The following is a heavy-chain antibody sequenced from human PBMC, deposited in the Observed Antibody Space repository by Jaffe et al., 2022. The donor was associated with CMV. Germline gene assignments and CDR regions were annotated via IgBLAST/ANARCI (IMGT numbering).Heavy chain of an antibody. V-gene: IGHV4-59*01. CDR2: IYYSGST. CDR1: GGSISSYY. CDR3: ARGPPAHDYCSGGSCYPRLIYYYYYYMDV. D-gene: IGHD2-15*01. Sequence: QVQLQESGPGLVKPSETLSLTCTVSGGSISSYYWSWIRQPPGKGLEWIGYIYYSGSTNYNPSLKSRVTISVDTSKNQFSLKLSSVTAADTAVYYCARGPPAHDYCSGGSCYPRLIYYYYYYMDVWGKGTTVTVSS. J-gene: IGHJ6*03.